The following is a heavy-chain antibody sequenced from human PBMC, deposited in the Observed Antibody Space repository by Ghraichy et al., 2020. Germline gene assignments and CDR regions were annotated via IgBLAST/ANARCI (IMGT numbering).Heavy chain of an antibody. Sequence: LSITCAASGFTFSSYWMSWVRQAPGKGLEWVANIKRDGSEKYYVDSVKGRFTVSRDNAKNSLYLQMNSLRAEDTAVYYCARDHKSMGGLIWGQGTMVTVSS. J-gene: IGHJ3*02. D-gene: IGHD2/OR15-2a*01. CDR3: ARDHKSMGGLI. V-gene: IGHV3-7*01. CDR1: GFTFSSYW. CDR2: IKRDGSEK.